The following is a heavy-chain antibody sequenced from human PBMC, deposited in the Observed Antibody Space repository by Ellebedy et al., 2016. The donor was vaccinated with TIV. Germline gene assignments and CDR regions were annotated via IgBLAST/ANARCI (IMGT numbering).Heavy chain of an antibody. J-gene: IGHJ3*02. D-gene: IGHD3-9*01. CDR3: ARRAYFDWFDI. V-gene: IGHV5-10-1*01. Sequence: GESLKISCKGSGYNFTSYWIGWVRQMPGKGLEWMGRIDPSDSYAIYSPSFQGHVTISVDKSISTAFLQWSSLKASDTAIYYCARRAYFDWFDIWGQGTVVTVSS. CDR1: GYNFTSYW. CDR2: IDPSDSYA.